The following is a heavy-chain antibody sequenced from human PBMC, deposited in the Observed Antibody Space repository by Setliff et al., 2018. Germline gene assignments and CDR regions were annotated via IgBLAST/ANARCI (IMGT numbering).Heavy chain of an antibody. V-gene: IGHV4-30-4*08. CDR1: GGSISSGDYY. Sequence: TSETLSLTCTVSGGSISSGDYYWSWIRQPPGKGLEWIGYIYYSGSTYYNPSLKSRVTISVDTSKNQFSLKLSSVTAADTAVYYCAREVSGSYYGSFDYWGQGTLVTVSS. J-gene: IGHJ4*02. CDR3: AREVSGSYYGSFDY. D-gene: IGHD1-26*01. CDR2: IYYSGST.